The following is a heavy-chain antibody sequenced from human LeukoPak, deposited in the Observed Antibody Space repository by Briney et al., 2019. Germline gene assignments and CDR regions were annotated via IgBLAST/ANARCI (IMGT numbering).Heavy chain of an antibody. D-gene: IGHD3-10*01. J-gene: IGHJ4*02. CDR2: IKQDGSEK. CDR1: GGSISSGGYS. Sequence: ETLSLTCAVSGGSISSGGYSWSWVRQAPGKGLEWVANIKQDGSEKYYVDSVKGRFTISRDNAKNSLYLQMNSLRAEDTAVYYCARDPYYYGSGSYYVYWGQGTLVTVSS. V-gene: IGHV3-7*01. CDR3: ARDPYYYGSGSYYVY.